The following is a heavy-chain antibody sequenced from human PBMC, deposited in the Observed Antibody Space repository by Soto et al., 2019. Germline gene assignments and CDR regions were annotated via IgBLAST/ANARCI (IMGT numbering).Heavy chain of an antibody. CDR1: GGSISSSSYY. CDR3: ARQGWNNLPLLTYYFDY. J-gene: IGHJ4*02. D-gene: IGHD1-1*01. V-gene: IGHV4-39*01. Sequence: KPSETLSLTCTVSGGSISSSSYYWGWIRQPPGKGLEWIGSIYYSGSTYYNPSLKSRVTISVDTSKNQFSLKLSSVTAADTAVYYCARQGWNNLPLLTYYFDYWGQGTLVTVSS. CDR2: IYYSGST.